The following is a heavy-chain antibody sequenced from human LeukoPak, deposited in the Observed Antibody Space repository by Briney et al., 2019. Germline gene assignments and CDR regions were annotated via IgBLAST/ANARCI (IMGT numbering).Heavy chain of an antibody. J-gene: IGHJ6*03. CDR2: IYTSGST. V-gene: IGHV4-4*07. D-gene: IGHD1-26*01. CDR1: GGSISSYY. CDR3: ARDLLGDPYYYYYMDV. Sequence: SETLSLTCTVSGGSISSYYWSWIRQPAGKGLEWIGRIYTSGSTNYNPSLKSRVTMSVDTSKNQFSLKLSSVTAADTAVYYCARDLLGDPYYYYYMDVWGKGTTVTISS.